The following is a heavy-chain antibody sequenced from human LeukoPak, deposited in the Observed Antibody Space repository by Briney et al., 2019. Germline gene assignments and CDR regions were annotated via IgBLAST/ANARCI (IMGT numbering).Heavy chain of an antibody. D-gene: IGHD6-19*01. V-gene: IGHV4-34*01. CDR2: INHSGST. CDR3: ARVVLGFSSGWLRGVPNYFDY. CDR1: GFTFSSYE. J-gene: IGHJ4*02. Sequence: GSLRLSCAASGFTFSSYEMNWVRQAPGKGLEWIGEINHSGSTNYNPSLKSRVTISVDTSKNQFSLKLSSVTAADTAVYFCARVVLGFSSGWLRGVPNYFDYCGQGTLVTVSS.